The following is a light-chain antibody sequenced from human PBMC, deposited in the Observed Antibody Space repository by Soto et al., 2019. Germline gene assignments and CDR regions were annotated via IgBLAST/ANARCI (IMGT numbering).Light chain of an antibody. J-gene: IGKJ1*01. Sequence: VHMTQSPSTLSASISYRVTITFLSSESIRTWLACYQHKPGKAPKFLIYKASTLKSGVPSRFSGSGSGTEFTLTISSLQPDDFATYYCQHYNSYSEAFGQGTKVDIK. CDR2: KAS. V-gene: IGKV1-5*03. CDR3: QHYNSYSEA. CDR1: ESIRTW.